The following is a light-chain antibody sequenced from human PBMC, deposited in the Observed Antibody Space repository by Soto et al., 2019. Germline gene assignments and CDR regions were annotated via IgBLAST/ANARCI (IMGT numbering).Light chain of an antibody. CDR2: ETS. CDR1: QSVGSY. CDR3: QQRSSWPRT. V-gene: IGKV3-11*01. Sequence: EIVLTQSPATLSLSPGERATLSCRASQSVGSYLTWYQQKPGQAPRLLIYETSKRATGIPARFSGSGSGTGFTLTISSLEPEDFAVYYCQQRSSWPRTFGQGTKVEIK. J-gene: IGKJ1*01.